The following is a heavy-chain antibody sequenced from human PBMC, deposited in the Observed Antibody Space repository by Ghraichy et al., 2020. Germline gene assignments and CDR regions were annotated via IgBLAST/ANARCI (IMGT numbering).Heavy chain of an antibody. Sequence: GPTLVKPTQTLTLTCTFSGFSLSTSGVGVGWIRQPPGKALEWLALIYWDDDKRYSPSLKSRLTITKDTSKNQVVLTMTNMDPVDTATYYCAHSLAYDFWSGYNWFDPWGQGTLVTVSS. J-gene: IGHJ5*02. D-gene: IGHD3-3*01. CDR1: GFSLSTSGVG. CDR2: IYWDDDK. V-gene: IGHV2-5*02. CDR3: AHSLAYDFWSGYNWFDP.